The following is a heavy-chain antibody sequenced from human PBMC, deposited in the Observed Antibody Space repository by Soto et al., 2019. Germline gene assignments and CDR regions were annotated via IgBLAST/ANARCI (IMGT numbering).Heavy chain of an antibody. CDR1: GFTFSSYS. CDR3: ASLGAADYYYYYGMDV. Sequence: GSLRLSCAASGFTFSSYSMNWVRQAPGKGLEWVSSISSSSSYIYYADSVKGRFTISRDNAKNSLYLQMNSLRAEDTAVYYCASLGAADYYYYYGMDVWGQGTTVTVSS. V-gene: IGHV3-21*01. D-gene: IGHD6-13*01. J-gene: IGHJ6*02. CDR2: ISSSSSYI.